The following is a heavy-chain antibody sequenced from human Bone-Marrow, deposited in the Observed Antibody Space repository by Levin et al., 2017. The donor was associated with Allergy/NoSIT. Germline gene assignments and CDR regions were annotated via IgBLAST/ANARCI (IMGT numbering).Heavy chain of an antibody. CDR1: GFSLSTSGVG. J-gene: IGHJ4*02. CDR2: IYWDDDL. CDR3: AHSQSRRPGLPGYNDGPFDF. V-gene: IGHV2-5*02. D-gene: IGHD5-18*01. Sequence: SGPTLVQPTQTLTLTCTFSGFSLSTSGVGVSWIRQSPGKALEWLALIYWDDDLRYSPSLKTRLTITKDTSRNQVVLTMTNMDAEDTGTYFCAHSQSRRPGLPGYNDGPFDFWGQGTLVIVSS.